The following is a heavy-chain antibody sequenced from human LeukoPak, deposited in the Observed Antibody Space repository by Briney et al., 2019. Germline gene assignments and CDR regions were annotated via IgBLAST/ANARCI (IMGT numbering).Heavy chain of an antibody. CDR2: VNTDGSTP. CDR3: ARDRGSYSDY. J-gene: IGHJ4*02. D-gene: IGHD3-16*01. CDR1: GXTFSSYW. V-gene: IGHV3-74*01. Sequence: GGSLRLTCAASGXTFSSYWMHWVRQASGKGLVWVSRVNTDGSTPTYADSVKGRFTISRDNAKNTLYLQMNSLRAEDTAVYYCARDRGSYSDYWGQGTLVTVSS.